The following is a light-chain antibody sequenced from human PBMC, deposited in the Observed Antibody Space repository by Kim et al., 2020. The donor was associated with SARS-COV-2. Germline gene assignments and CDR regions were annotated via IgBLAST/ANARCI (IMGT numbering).Light chain of an antibody. V-gene: IGKV1-27*01. CDR1: QGISKE. J-gene: IGKJ1*01. CDR2: AAS. CDR3: QKYNGAPWT. Sequence: SASVGDRVTITCRASQGISKELAWYQQKPGNAPKRLIFAASALQSGVPTRFSGSGSGTDFTLTISSLQPEDVATYYCQKYNGAPWTFGQGTKLEI.